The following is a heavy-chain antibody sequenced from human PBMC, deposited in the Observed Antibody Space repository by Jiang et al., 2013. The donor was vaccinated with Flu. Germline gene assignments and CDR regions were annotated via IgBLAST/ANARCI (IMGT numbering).Heavy chain of an antibody. CDR3: ARDRDTAMRADYFDY. V-gene: IGHV1-69*04. CDR1: GGTFSSYA. D-gene: IGHD5-18*01. Sequence: SGAEVKKPGSSVKVSCKASGGTFSSYAISWVRQAPGQGLEWMGGIIPILGIANYAQKFQGRVTITADKSTSTAYMELSSLRSGDTAVYYCARDRDTAMRADYFDYWGQGTLGHRLL. CDR2: IIPILGIA. J-gene: IGHJ4*02.